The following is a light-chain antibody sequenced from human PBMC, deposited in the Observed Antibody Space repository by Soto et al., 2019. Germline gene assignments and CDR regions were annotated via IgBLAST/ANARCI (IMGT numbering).Light chain of an antibody. CDR2: GAS. J-gene: IGKJ1*01. CDR1: QSVDSS. CDR3: QQYNNWPRT. V-gene: IGKV3-15*01. Sequence: EIGLTQSPDTLSLTPGERATLSCGASQSVDSSYVAWYQQKPGLAPRLLIYGASTRATGIPARFSGSGSGTEFTLTISSLQSEDFAVYYCQQYNNWPRTFGQGTKV.